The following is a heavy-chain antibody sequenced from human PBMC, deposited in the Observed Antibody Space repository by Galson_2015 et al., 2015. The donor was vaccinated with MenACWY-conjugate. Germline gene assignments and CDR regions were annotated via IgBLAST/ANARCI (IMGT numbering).Heavy chain of an antibody. V-gene: IGHV6-1*01. J-gene: IGHJ3*02. CDR3: ASGGRYFFAFEI. D-gene: IGHD2/OR15-2a*01. CDR2: TYYKSQWYY. Sequence: CAISGDSVSSNSGAWSWIRQSPSRGLEWLGRTYYKSQWYYDYALSVKSRMTISPDTSKNQLSLRLNSVTPEDTAVYYCASGGRYFFAFEIWGQGTMVTVSS. CDR1: GDSVSSNSGA.